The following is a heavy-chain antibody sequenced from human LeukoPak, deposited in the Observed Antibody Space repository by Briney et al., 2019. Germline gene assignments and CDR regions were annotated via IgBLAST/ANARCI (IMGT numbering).Heavy chain of an antibody. CDR3: ARAVLLWFGELLNSYAFDI. CDR1: GGSISSGGYY. J-gene: IGHJ3*02. CDR2: IYYSGST. V-gene: IGHV4-30-4*08. Sequence: PSETLSLTCTVSGGSISSGGYYWSWIRQHPGKGLEWIGYIYYSGSTYYNPSLKSRVTISVDTSKNQFSLKLSSVTAADTAVYYCARAVLLWFGELLNSYAFDIWGQGTMVTVSS. D-gene: IGHD3-10*01.